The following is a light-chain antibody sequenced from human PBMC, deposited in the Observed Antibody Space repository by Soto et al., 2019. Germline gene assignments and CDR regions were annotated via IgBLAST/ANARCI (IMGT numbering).Light chain of an antibody. V-gene: IGKV3-15*01. J-gene: IGKJ2*01. CDR3: QQYNNWPQT. CDR2: RAS. CDR1: QTIDNN. Sequence: EIVLTQSPATLSVSPGQRATLSCRASQTIDNNLAWYQQKPGQSPRLLIFRASTRAPGIPTRFSGGGAGTEFTLTISSAQSEDFAVYSCQQYNNWPQTFGQGTKLQI.